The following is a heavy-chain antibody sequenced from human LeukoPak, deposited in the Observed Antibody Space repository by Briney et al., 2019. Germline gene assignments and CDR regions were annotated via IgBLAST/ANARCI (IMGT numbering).Heavy chain of an antibody. D-gene: IGHD6-25*01. CDR1: GDSISRSTYY. J-gene: IGHJ4*02. V-gene: IGHV4-39*02. Sequence: SETLSLTCTVAGDSISRSTYYWAWIRQPPGKGLEWIGIVFYCPIPYFNPSLESRATISVDTSKNHFSLKMSSVTAADTAVYYCARSSGTGTFSYWGQGTLVTVSS. CDR3: ARSSGTGTFSY. CDR2: VFYCPIP.